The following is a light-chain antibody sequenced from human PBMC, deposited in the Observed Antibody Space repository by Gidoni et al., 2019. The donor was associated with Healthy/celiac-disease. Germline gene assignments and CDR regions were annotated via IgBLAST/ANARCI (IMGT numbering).Light chain of an antibody. Sequence: DIVMTQSPLSLPVTPGEPASISCSSSQSLLHSNGYNYLDWYLQKPGQSPPLLISLGSNRASGVPDRFSGSGSGTDFTLKISRVEAEDVGVYYCMQALQTRTFGQGTKVEIK. V-gene: IGKV2-28*01. CDR2: LGS. J-gene: IGKJ1*01. CDR3: MQALQTRT. CDR1: QSLLHSNGYNY.